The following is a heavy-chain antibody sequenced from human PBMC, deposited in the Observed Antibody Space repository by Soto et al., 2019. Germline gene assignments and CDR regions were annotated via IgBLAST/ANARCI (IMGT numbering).Heavy chain of an antibody. D-gene: IGHD3-9*01. V-gene: IGHV2-5*02. CDR3: VHKGPEDWPLDY. Sequence: QITLKESGPTLVRPTQTLTLTCAFSGFSLSTSGVGVGGIRQPPGKALEWLAVIYWDDSKHYSPSLRSRLTSTIDTSKEQVGLTMTHMDPRDTGTYSCVHKGPEDWPLDYWGQGTLVTVSS. CDR1: GFSLSTSGVG. CDR2: IYWDDSK. J-gene: IGHJ4*02.